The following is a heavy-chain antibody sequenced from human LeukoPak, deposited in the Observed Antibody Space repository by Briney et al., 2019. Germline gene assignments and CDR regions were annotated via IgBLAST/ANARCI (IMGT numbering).Heavy chain of an antibody. CDR3: ARVGRGSGYSRYYYHYYMDV. Sequence: KPSQTLSLTCTVSGGSISSGGYYWSWIRQHPGKGLEWIGYIYYSGSTYYNPSLKSRVTISVDTSKNQFSLKLSSVTAADTAVYYCARVGRGSGYSRYYYHYYMDVWGKGTTVTVSS. J-gene: IGHJ6*03. CDR1: GGSISSGGYY. V-gene: IGHV4-31*03. D-gene: IGHD3-3*01. CDR2: IYYSGST.